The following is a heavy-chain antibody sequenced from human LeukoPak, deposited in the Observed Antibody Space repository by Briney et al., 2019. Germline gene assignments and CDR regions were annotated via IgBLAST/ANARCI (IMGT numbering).Heavy chain of an antibody. Sequence: GGSLRLSCAASGFTFSDYFMSWIRQGPGKGLEWVSHIDSSGTIYYADSVKGRATISRDNAKNSLYLQMNILRAEDTAVYYCARPAYCGGNCYYFPDYWGQGTLVTVSS. J-gene: IGHJ4*02. D-gene: IGHD2-21*02. CDR1: GFTFSDYF. CDR3: ARPAYCGGNCYYFPDY. CDR2: IDSSGTI. V-gene: IGHV3-11*04.